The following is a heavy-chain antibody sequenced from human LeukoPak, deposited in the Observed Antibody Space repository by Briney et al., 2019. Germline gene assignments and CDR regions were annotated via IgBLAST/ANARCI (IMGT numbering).Heavy chain of an antibody. Sequence: GGSLRLSCAASGFTFSSYGMHWVRQAPGKGLEWVAFIRYDGSNKYYADSVKGRFTISRDNSKNTLYLQMNSLRAEDTAVYYCARSKGMVRGVILDYWGQGTLVTVSS. V-gene: IGHV3-30*02. D-gene: IGHD3-10*01. CDR3: ARSKGMVRGVILDY. J-gene: IGHJ4*02. CDR1: GFTFSSYG. CDR2: IRYDGSNK.